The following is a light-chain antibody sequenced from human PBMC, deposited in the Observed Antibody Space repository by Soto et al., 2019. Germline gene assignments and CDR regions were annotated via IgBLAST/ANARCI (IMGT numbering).Light chain of an antibody. CDR1: QSVTSPF. Sequence: EIVLTQSPGTLSLSAGERATLSCRASQSVTSPFLAWYQQKPGQAPRLLIYGASSRAAGIPVRFSGSGSGTFFTLPNSRLDPADFAVYYCQQYVTSPETFGQGTKVEIK. V-gene: IGKV3-20*01. CDR2: GAS. J-gene: IGKJ1*01. CDR3: QQYVTSPET.